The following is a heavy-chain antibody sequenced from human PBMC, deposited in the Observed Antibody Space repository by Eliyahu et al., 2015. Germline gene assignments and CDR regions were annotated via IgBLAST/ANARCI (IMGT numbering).Heavy chain of an antibody. J-gene: IGHJ6*02. CDR1: XFTFSSYW. Sequence: EVQLVESGGGLVQPGGSLRLSCAXSXFTFSSYWMSWVRQAPGKGLEWVANIKQDGSEKHYVDSVKGRFTISRDNAKNSLLLQMNSLRAEDTAVYYCARDTNYYALDVWGQGTTVTVSS. D-gene: IGHD3-3*01. V-gene: IGHV3-7*01. CDR3: ARDTNYYALDV. CDR2: IKQDGSEK.